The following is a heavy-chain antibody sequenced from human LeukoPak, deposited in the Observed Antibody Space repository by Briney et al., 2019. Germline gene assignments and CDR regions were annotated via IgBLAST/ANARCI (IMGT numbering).Heavy chain of an antibody. J-gene: IGHJ4*02. Sequence: ASVKVSCKASGYPFTSYYMHWVRQAPGQGLEWMGIINPSDGSTSYAQKFQGGVIMTRDTSTSTVYMELSSLRSEDTAVYYCAQSIHCSGGSCFYYSDYWGQGTQVTVSS. V-gene: IGHV1-46*01. CDR3: AQSIHCSGGSCFYYSDY. D-gene: IGHD2-15*01. CDR1: GYPFTSYY. CDR2: INPSDGST.